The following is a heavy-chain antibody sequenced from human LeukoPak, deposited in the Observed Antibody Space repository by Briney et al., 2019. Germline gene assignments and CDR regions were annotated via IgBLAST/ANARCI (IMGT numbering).Heavy chain of an antibody. CDR2: IFYSGNT. V-gene: IGHV4-30-4*07. J-gene: IGHJ3*02. D-gene: IGHD2-15*01. Sequence: SQTLSLTCAVSGGSISSGGYSWSWIRQPPGKGLEWIGYIFYSGNTYYNPSLKSRVTISVDTSKNQFSLKLSSVTAADTAVYYCARDPLLYCSGGSCYYDAFDIWGQGTMVTVSS. CDR1: GGSISSGGYS. CDR3: ARDPLLYCSGGSCYYDAFDI.